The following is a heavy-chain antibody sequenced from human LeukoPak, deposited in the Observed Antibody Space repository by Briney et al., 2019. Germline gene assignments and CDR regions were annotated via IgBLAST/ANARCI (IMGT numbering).Heavy chain of an antibody. Sequence: GESLKISCQGSGYNFVDDWIAWVRQLPGKGLEWMGIIYPGDSDTRYSPSFQGQVTISVDKSISTAYLQWNSLKASDTAMYFCARHTGEGSHFQHWGQGSLVTVSS. V-gene: IGHV5-51*01. CDR1: GYNFVDDW. CDR2: IYPGDSDT. J-gene: IGHJ1*01. CDR3: ARHTGEGSHFQH. D-gene: IGHD3-16*01.